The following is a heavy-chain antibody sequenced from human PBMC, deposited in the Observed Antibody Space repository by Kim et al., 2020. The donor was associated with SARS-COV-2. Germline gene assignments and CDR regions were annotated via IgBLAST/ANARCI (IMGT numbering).Heavy chain of an antibody. J-gene: IGHJ4*02. Sequence: SSGSTIYYADSVKGRFTISRDNAKNSLYLQMNSLRAEDTAVYYCARRGDYWGQGTLVTVSS. CDR2: SSGSTI. D-gene: IGHD3-10*01. CDR3: ARRGDY. V-gene: IGHV3-11*01.